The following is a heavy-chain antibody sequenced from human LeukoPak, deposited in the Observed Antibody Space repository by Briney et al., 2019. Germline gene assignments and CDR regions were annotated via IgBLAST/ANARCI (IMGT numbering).Heavy chain of an antibody. J-gene: IGHJ4*02. CDR3: AIVSWSGYHS. Sequence: PGGSLRLSCAASGFTFSSYGMHWVRQAPGTGLDWVSGITGGGDNTFYADSVKGRFTISRDNSKNIVYLQMNSLRAEDTAIYYCAIVSWSGYHSWGQGILVTVSS. V-gene: IGHV3-23*01. CDR1: GFTFSSYG. D-gene: IGHD3-3*01. CDR2: ITGGGDNT.